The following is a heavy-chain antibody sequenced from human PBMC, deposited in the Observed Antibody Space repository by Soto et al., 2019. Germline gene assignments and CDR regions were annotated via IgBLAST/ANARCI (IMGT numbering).Heavy chain of an antibody. V-gene: IGHV3-21*01. Sequence: GSLRLSCAASGFTFSSYSMNWVRQAPGKGLEWVSSISSSSSYIYYADSVKGRFTISRDNAKNSLYLQMNSLRAEDTAVYYCARAGRITMVRGPRVWFDPWGQGTLVTVSS. CDR1: GFTFSSYS. CDR3: ARAGRITMVRGPRVWFDP. D-gene: IGHD3-10*01. J-gene: IGHJ5*02. CDR2: ISSSSSYI.